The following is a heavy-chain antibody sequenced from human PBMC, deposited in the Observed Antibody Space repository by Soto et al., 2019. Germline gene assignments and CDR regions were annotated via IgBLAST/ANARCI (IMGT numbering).Heavy chain of an antibody. CDR3: ARGSYHYYDSSGYYSY. J-gene: IGHJ4*02. Sequence: GGSLRLSCAASGFTFSSYSMNWVRQAPGKGLEWVSSISSSSSYIYYADSAKGRFTISRDNAKNSLYLQMNSLRAEDTAVYYCARGSYHYYDSSGYYSYWGQGTLVTVSS. CDR1: GFTFSSYS. CDR2: ISSSSSYI. D-gene: IGHD3-22*01. V-gene: IGHV3-21*01.